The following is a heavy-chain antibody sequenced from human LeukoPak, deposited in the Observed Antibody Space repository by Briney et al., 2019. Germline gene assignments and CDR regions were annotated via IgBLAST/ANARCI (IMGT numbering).Heavy chain of an antibody. J-gene: IGHJ5*02. V-gene: IGHV1-2*02. CDR3: ASPGAYNWNTGTCLDP. D-gene: IGHD1-1*01. CDR2: INPNSGGT. CDR1: GGTFSSYA. Sequence: GSSVKVSCKASGGTFSSYAISWVRQAPGQGLEWMGWINPNSGGTNYAQKFQGRVTMTRDTSISTAYMELSRLRSDDTAVYYCASPGAYNWNTGTCLDPWGQGTLVTVSS.